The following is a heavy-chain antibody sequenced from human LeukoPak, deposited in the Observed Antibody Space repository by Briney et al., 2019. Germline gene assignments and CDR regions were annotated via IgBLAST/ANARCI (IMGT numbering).Heavy chain of an antibody. V-gene: IGHV3-23*01. CDR3: ASERSGAGLRYFDWFKERSQYYFDY. CDR1: GFTFSSYA. Sequence: PGGSLRLSCAASGFTFSSYAMGWVRQAQGKGLEWVSAISGSGGSTYYADSVKGRFTISRDNSKNTLYLQVNSLRAEDTAVYYCASERSGAGLRYFDWFKERSQYYFDYWGQGTLVTVSS. CDR2: ISGSGGST. J-gene: IGHJ4*02. D-gene: IGHD3-9*01.